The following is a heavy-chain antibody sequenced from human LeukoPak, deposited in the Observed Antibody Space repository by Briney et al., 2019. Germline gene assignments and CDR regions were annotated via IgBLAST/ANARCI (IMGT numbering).Heavy chain of an antibody. CDR3: ARVGVAYYDSSGYHY. CDR1: VYTFTSYD. V-gene: IGHV1-8*01. D-gene: IGHD3-22*01. J-gene: IGHJ4*02. Sequence: EASVKVSCKASVYTFTSYDINWVREATGQGLEWMGWMNPNSGNTGYAQKFQGRVTMTRNTSISTAYMELSSLRSEDTAVYYCARVGVAYYDSSGYHYWGQGTLVTVSS. CDR2: MNPNSGNT.